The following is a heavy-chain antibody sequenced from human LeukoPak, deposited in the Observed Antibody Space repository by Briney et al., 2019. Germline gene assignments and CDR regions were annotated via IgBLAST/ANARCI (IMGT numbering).Heavy chain of an antibody. J-gene: IGHJ4*02. Sequence: GGSLRLSCAASGFTFNSFAMNWVRQAPGKGLEWVSVIYSGGSTYYADSVKGRFTISRDNSKNTLYLQMNSLRAEDTAVYYCARWLPKNYYFDYWGQGTLVTVSS. CDR1: GFTFNSFA. CDR3: ARWLPKNYYFDY. V-gene: IGHV3-66*01. D-gene: IGHD6-19*01. CDR2: IYSGGST.